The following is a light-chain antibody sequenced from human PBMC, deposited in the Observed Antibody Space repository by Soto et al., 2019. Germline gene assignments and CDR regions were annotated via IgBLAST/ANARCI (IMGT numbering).Light chain of an antibody. CDR2: KVT. J-gene: IGLJ3*02. CDR3: SSYTSSITWV. V-gene: IGLV2-14*01. Sequence: QSALTQPASVSGSPGQSITISCTGSSSDVGGYNHVSWYQQHPGKAPKLMISKVTNRPSGVSNRFSGSKSGNTASLTISGLQAEDEADYYCSSYTSSITWVFGGGTKLTVL. CDR1: SSDVGGYNH.